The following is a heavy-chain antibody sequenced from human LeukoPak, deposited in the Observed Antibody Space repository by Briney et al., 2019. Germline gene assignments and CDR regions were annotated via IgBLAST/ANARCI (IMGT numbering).Heavy chain of an antibody. D-gene: IGHD2-21*02. Sequence: GASVKVSCKASGYTFTSYAMHWVRQAPGQRLEWMGWINAGNGNTKYSQEFQGRVTITRDTSASTAYMELSSLRSEDTAVYYCARASGATAYYFDYWGQGTLVTVSS. CDR3: ARASGATAYYFDY. CDR1: GYTFTSYA. J-gene: IGHJ4*02. CDR2: INAGNGNT. V-gene: IGHV1-3*03.